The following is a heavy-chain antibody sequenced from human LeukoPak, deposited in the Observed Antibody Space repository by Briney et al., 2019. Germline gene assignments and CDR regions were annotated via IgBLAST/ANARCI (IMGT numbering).Heavy chain of an antibody. Sequence: PSETLSLTCAVYGGSFSGYYWSWIRQPPGKGLEWIGEINHSGSTNYNPSLKSRVTISVDTSKNQFSLKLSSVTAADTAVYYCAGYVLRFLEWLGGYYYGMDVWGQGTTVTVSS. CDR1: GGSFSGYY. CDR2: INHSGST. J-gene: IGHJ6*02. V-gene: IGHV4-34*01. D-gene: IGHD3-3*01. CDR3: AGYVLRFLEWLGGYYYGMDV.